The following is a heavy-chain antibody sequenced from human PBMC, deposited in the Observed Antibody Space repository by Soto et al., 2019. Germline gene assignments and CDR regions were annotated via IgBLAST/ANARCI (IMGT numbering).Heavy chain of an antibody. J-gene: IGHJ5*02. CDR3: ARNTYDEYGGNYNWFDP. D-gene: IGHD2-21*02. CDR1: GYSFTSYW. CDR2: IYPGDSDT. V-gene: IGHV5-51*01. Sequence: EVQLVQSGAEVKKPGESLKISCKGSGYSFTSYWIGRVRQMPGKGLELMGIIYPGDSDTRYSPSFQGQVTISADKSSSTAYRQWSSLKASDTAMYYCARNTYDEYGGNYNWFDPWGQGTLVTVSS.